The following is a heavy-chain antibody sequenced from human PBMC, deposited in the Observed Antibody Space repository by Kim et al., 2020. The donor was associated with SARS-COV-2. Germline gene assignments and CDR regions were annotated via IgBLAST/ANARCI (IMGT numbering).Heavy chain of an antibody. J-gene: IGHJ4*02. V-gene: IGHV3-48*02. Sequence: ITMYTADLVGGRFTISRDNAKSSRFLQMNSLTDADTGVYFCARDEQPFDYWGQGTQVTVSS. CDR2: ITM. CDR3: ARDEQPFDY. D-gene: IGHD6-13*01.